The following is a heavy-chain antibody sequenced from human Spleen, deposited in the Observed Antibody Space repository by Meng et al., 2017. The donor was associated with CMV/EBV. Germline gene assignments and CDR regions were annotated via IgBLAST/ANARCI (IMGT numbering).Heavy chain of an antibody. V-gene: IGHV3-23*03. D-gene: IGHD3-22*01. J-gene: IGHJ4*02. CDR2: IYSGGGST. CDR1: GFTFSSYA. CDR3: AKPETGVVVTLYFDY. Sequence: GESLKISCAASGFTFSSYAMSWVRQAPGKGLEWVSVIYSGGGSTYYADSVKGRFTISRDNSKNTLYLQMNSLRAEDTAVYYCAKPETGVVVTLYFDYWGQGTLVTVSS.